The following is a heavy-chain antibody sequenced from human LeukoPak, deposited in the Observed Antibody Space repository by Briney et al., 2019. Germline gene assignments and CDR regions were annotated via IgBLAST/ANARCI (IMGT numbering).Heavy chain of an antibody. CDR1: GFTFSSYW. J-gene: IGHJ3*02. V-gene: IGHV3-7*01. Sequence: GGSLRLSCAASGFTFSSYWMSWVRQAPGKGLEWVANIKQDGSEKYYVDSVKGRFTISRDNAKNSLYLQMNSLRAEDTAVYYCAREVTMVRGVMAGLDAFDIWGQGTMVTVSS. CDR2: IKQDGSEK. D-gene: IGHD3-10*01. CDR3: AREVTMVRGVMAGLDAFDI.